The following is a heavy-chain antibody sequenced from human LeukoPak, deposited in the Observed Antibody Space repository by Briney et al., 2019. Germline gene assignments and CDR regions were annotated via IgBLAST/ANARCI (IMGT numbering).Heavy chain of an antibody. J-gene: IGHJ4*02. V-gene: IGHV3-66*01. CDR3: VGRAELWRGFDY. CDR2: IYDGGTT. CDR1: GFTVSSNF. Sequence: GGSLRLSCAASGFTVSSNFMSWVRQAPGEGLEWVSSIYDGGTTHHADSVKGTFTISRDNSKNTLYLQTNGLTVEDTAVYYCVGRAELWRGFDYWGQGTLVTVSS. D-gene: IGHD3-10*01.